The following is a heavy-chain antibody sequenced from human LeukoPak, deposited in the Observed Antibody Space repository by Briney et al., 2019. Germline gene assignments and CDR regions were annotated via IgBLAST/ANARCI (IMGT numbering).Heavy chain of an antibody. CDR2: ISGSDDST. CDR3: AKGGYYGSGSYYSGYYYYYMDV. CDR1: GFTFSSYV. D-gene: IGHD3-10*01. J-gene: IGHJ6*03. V-gene: IGHV3-23*01. Sequence: QPGGSLRLSCAASGFTFSSYVMSWVRQAPGKGLEWVSAISGSDDSTYYADSVKGRFTISRDNSKNTLYLQMNSLRAEDTAVYYCAKGGYYGSGSYYSGYYYYYMDVWGKGTTVTVSS.